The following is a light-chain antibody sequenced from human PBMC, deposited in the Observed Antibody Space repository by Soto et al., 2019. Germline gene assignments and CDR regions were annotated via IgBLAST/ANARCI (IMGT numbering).Light chain of an antibody. CDR1: QDISNF. Sequence: DIPMTQSPSSLSASVGDRVTITCQASQDISNFLNWYQQKPGKAPKLLIYDVSNLETGVPSRFSCSGSGTDFSFTTTSLHPEDIATYYCEQYDILPTFGQGTKLEIK. CDR2: DVS. CDR3: EQYDILPT. V-gene: IGKV1-33*01. J-gene: IGKJ2*01.